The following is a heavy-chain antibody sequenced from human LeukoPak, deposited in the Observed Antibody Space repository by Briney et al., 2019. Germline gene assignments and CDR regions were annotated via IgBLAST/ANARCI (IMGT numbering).Heavy chain of an antibody. Sequence: GGSLRLSCAASGFTFSSYAMHWVRQAPGKGLEWVAVISYDGSNKYYADSVKGRFTISRDNSKNTLYVQMNSLRAEDTAVYYCARDGGGMDVWGKGTTVTVSS. V-gene: IGHV3-30*01. CDR2: ISYDGSNK. J-gene: IGHJ6*03. D-gene: IGHD4-23*01. CDR3: ARDGGGMDV. CDR1: GFTFSSYA.